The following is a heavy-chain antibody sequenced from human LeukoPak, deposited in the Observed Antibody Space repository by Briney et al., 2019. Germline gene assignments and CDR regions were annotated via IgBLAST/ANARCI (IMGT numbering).Heavy chain of an antibody. Sequence: SETLSLTCTVSGGSITGYYWSWIRQPPGKGLEWIGYIYYSGSTNYNPSLKSRLFMSVDTSTNKVSLKLRSVTEADTAIYYCAREGRDGYNEYWGQGTLVIVSS. CDR1: GGSITGYY. CDR3: AREGRDGYNEY. D-gene: IGHD5-24*01. CDR2: IYYSGST. J-gene: IGHJ4*02. V-gene: IGHV4-59*01.